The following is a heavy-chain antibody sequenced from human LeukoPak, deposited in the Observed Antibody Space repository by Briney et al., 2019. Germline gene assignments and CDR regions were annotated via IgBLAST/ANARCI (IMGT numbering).Heavy chain of an antibody. D-gene: IGHD2-2*01. J-gene: IGHJ6*02. CDR1: GFTFSSYW. CDR3: ARYCSSTSCYLHGMDV. CDR2: INSDGSST. V-gene: IGHV3-74*01. Sequence: PGGSLRLSCAASGFTFSSYWMHWVRQAPGKGLVWVSRINSDGSSTSYADSVKGRFTSSRDSAKHTLYLQMNSLRAEDTAVYYCARYCSSTSCYLHGMDVWGQGTTVTVSS.